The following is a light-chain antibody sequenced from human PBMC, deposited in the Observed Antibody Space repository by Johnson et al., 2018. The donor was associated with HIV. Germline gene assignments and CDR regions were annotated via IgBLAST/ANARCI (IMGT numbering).Light chain of an antibody. CDR3: GTWDSSLSAGGANYV. V-gene: IGLV1-51*01. Sequence: QSALTQPPSVSAAPGQKVTISCSGSSSNIGKNYVSWYQQLPGTAPKLLIYDNNKRPSGIPDRFSGSKSGTSATLGITGLQTGDEADYYCGTWDSSLSAGGANYVCGTGTKVTVL. CDR1: SSNIGKNY. CDR2: DNN. J-gene: IGLJ1*01.